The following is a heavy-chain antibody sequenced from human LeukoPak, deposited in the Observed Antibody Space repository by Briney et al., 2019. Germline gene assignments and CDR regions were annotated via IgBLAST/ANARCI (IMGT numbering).Heavy chain of an antibody. Sequence: GGSLRLSCAASGFTFSSYSINWVRQAPGKGLEWVSSISGSSSYIYYADSVKGRFTIPRDNPRNSLYLQMNSLRAEDTAVYYCARDSEAYCSGGSCSMFDYWGQGTLVTVSS. V-gene: IGHV3-21*01. CDR2: ISGSSSYI. CDR3: ARDSEAYCSGGSCSMFDY. J-gene: IGHJ4*02. D-gene: IGHD2-15*01. CDR1: GFTFSSYS.